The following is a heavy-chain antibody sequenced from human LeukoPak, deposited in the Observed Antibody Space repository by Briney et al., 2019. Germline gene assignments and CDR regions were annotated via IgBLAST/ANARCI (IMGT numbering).Heavy chain of an antibody. CDR1: GFTFSGSA. J-gene: IGHJ6*03. D-gene: IGHD3-10*01. Sequence: GGSLKLSCAASGFTFSGSAMHWVRQASGKGLEWVGRIRSKANSYATAYDASVKGRFTISRDDSKNPAYLQMNSLKTEDTAVYYCTRRGYYGSGSYYNALYYMDVWGKGTTVTVSS. CDR2: IRSKANSYAT. CDR3: TRRGYYGSGSYYNALYYMDV. V-gene: IGHV3-73*01.